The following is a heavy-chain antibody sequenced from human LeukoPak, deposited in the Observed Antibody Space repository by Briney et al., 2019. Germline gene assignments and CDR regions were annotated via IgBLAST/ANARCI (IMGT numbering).Heavy chain of an antibody. D-gene: IGHD2-2*01. Sequence: SETLSLTCTVSGGSISSYYWSWIRQPAGKGLEWIGRIYTSGSTNYNPSLKSRVTMSVDTSKNQFSLKLSSVTAADTAVYYCAGGGGEYGSSTSCYRLLYNWFDPWGQGTLVTVSS. V-gene: IGHV4-4*07. J-gene: IGHJ5*02. CDR3: AGGGGEYGSSTSCYRLLYNWFDP. CDR2: IYTSGST. CDR1: GGSISSYY.